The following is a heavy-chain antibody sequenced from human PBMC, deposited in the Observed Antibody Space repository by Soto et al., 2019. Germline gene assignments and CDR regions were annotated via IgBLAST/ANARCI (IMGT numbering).Heavy chain of an antibody. Sequence: QVQLVESGGGVVQPGRSLRLSCAASGFTFSSYAMHWVRQAPGKGLEWVAVISYDGSNKYYADSVKGRFTISRDNSENTLYLQMNSLRAEDTAVYYCARDFRAYLYFGYGGQGTLVTVSS. J-gene: IGHJ4*02. CDR3: ARDFRAYLYFGY. V-gene: IGHV3-30-3*01. CDR2: ISYDGSNK. D-gene: IGHD3-10*01. CDR1: GFTFSSYA.